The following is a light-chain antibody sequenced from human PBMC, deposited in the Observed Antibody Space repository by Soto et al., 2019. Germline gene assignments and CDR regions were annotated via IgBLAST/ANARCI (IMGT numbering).Light chain of an antibody. Sequence: QSVLTQPPSVSGAPGQRVTISCTGSSSNIGAGYDVHWYQQLPGTAPKLLIYGNSNRPSGVPDRFSGSKSGTSASLAITGLQAEDEADYYCQSYDSRLSDSVVFGGGTQLTVL. CDR1: SSNIGAGYD. V-gene: IGLV1-40*01. CDR3: QSYDSRLSDSVV. J-gene: IGLJ2*01. CDR2: GNS.